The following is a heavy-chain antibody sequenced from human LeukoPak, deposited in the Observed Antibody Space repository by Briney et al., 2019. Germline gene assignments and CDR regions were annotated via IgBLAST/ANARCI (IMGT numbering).Heavy chain of an antibody. J-gene: IGHJ4*02. CDR3: ARGDDFWSGYPL. CDR1: GGSISSYY. CDR2: IYYSGST. V-gene: IGHV4-59*01. Sequence: SETLSLTCTVSGGSISSYYWSWIRQPPGKGLEWIGYIYYSGSTNYNPSLKSRVTISVDTSKNQFSLKLSSVTAADTALYYCARGDDFWSGYPLWGQGTLVTVSS. D-gene: IGHD3-3*01.